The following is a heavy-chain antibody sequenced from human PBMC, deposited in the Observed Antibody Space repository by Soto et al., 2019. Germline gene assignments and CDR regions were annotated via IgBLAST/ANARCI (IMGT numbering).Heavy chain of an antibody. CDR1: GGSIRRSY. Sequence: SEALSLTCSVSGGSIRRSYWTWIRQPPGKGLEWIGYFYYIGNTSYNPSLESRVTISVDASKNQFSLKLSSVTAADTAVYYCARLSRGAAAGFDYWGQGTLVTVSS. V-gene: IGHV4-59*08. D-gene: IGHD6-13*01. CDR2: FYYIGNT. CDR3: ARLSRGAAAGFDY. J-gene: IGHJ4*02.